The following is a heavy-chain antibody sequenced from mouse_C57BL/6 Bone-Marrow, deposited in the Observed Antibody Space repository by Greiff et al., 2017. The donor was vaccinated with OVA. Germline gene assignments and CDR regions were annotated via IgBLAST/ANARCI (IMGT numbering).Heavy chain of an antibody. V-gene: IGHV1-81*01. CDR2: IYPRSGNT. CDR1: GYTFTSYG. J-gene: IGHJ4*01. CDR3: ARNGIITTVVAGPHYAMDY. Sequence: QVQLQQSGAELARPGASVKLSCKASGYTFTSYGISWVKQRTGQGLEWIGEIYPRSGNTYYNEKFKGKATLTADKSSSTAYMELRSLTSEDSAVYVCARNGIITTVVAGPHYAMDYWGQGTSVTVSS. D-gene: IGHD1-1*01.